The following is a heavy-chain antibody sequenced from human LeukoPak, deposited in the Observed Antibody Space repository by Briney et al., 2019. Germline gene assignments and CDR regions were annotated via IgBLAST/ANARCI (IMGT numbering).Heavy chain of an antibody. CDR1: VGSFSGYY. Sequence: PSETLSLTCAVYVGSFSGYYWSWIRQPPGKGLEWIGEINHSGSTNYNPSLKSRVTISVDTSKNQFSLKLSSVTAADTAVYYCARGYSNSWPPNRYFQHWGQGTLVTVSS. CDR2: INHSGST. V-gene: IGHV4-34*01. CDR3: ARGYSNSWPPNRYFQH. D-gene: IGHD6-13*01. J-gene: IGHJ1*01.